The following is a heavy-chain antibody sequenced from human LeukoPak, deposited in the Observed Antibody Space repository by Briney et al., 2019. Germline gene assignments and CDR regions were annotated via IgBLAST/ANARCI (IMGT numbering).Heavy chain of an antibody. D-gene: IGHD3-10*01. CDR2: IYYSGST. CDR3: ARPIWFGESYYFDY. CDR1: GGSISSSSYY. Sequence: SETLSLTCTVSGGSISSSSYYWGWIRQPPGKGLEWIGSIYYSGSTYYSPPLKSRVTISVDTSKNQFSLKLSSVTAADTAVYYCARPIWFGESYYFDYWGQGTLVTVSS. V-gene: IGHV4-39*01. J-gene: IGHJ4*02.